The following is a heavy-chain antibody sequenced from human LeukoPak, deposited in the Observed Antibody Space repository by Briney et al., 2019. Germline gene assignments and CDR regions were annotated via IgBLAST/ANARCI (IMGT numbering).Heavy chain of an antibody. CDR3: AREGDGPAAAGTGYYYYYYMDV. V-gene: IGHV3-7*01. D-gene: IGHD6-13*01. CDR2: IKQDGSEK. Sequence: PGGSLRLSCAASGFTFSSYWMSWVRKAPGKGLEWVANIKQDGSEKYYVDSVKGRFTISRDNAKNSLYLQMNSLRAEDTAVYYCAREGDGPAAAGTGYYYYYYMDVWGKGTTVTVSS. CDR1: GFTFSSYW. J-gene: IGHJ6*03.